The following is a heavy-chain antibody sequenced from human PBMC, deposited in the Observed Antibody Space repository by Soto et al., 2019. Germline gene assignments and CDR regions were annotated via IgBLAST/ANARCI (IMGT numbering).Heavy chain of an antibody. CDR2: IKQDGSGK. Sequence: EVQLAESGGGLVQPGGSLRLSCAASGFTFSNYWMTWVRQAPGKGLEWVANIKQDGSGKYYVDSVKGRFTISRDNARNSLYLQMNSLRAEDTAVYYCARDWLSSSGWNSFLDYWGQGTLVTVSS. D-gene: IGHD6-19*01. CDR3: ARDWLSSSGWNSFLDY. J-gene: IGHJ4*02. CDR1: GFTFSNYW. V-gene: IGHV3-7*03.